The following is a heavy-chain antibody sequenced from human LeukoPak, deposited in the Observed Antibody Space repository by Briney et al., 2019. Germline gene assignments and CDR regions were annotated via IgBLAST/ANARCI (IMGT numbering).Heavy chain of an antibody. Sequence: PGRSLRLSCAASGFTFSSYGMHWVRQAPGKGLEWVAVISYDGSNKYYADSVKGRFTISRDNSKNTLYLQMNSLRAEDTAVYYCAKEMEFGELTVIDYWGQGTLVTVSS. J-gene: IGHJ4*02. CDR2: ISYDGSNK. V-gene: IGHV3-30*18. CDR3: AKEMEFGELTVIDY. D-gene: IGHD3-10*01. CDR1: GFTFSSYG.